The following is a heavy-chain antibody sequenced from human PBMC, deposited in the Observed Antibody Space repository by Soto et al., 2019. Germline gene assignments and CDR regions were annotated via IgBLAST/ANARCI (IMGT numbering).Heavy chain of an antibody. CDR2: ITSYSSTI. D-gene: IGHD2-8*01. V-gene: IGHV3-48*02. Sequence: PGGSLRLSCAASGFTFSSYSINWVRPAPGKGLEWFSYITSYSSTISYSDSVKGRFTVSRDNGKNSLYLQMNSLRDEDTAVYYCARVGRGVYGMDVWGQGTSVTVSS. J-gene: IGHJ6*02. CDR1: GFTFSSYS. CDR3: ARVGRGVYGMDV.